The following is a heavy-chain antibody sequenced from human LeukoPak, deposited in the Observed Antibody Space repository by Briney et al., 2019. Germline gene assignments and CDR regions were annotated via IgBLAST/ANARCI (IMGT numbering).Heavy chain of an antibody. V-gene: IGHV4-30-2*01. CDR3: ARAYDFWSGYYGGLGIDP. CDR2: IYHSGST. CDR1: GGSISSGGYY. D-gene: IGHD3-3*01. Sequence: PSQTLSLTCTVSGGSISSGGYYWSWIRQPPGKGLEWIGYIYHSGSTYYNPSLKSRVTISVDRSKNQFSLKLSSVTAADTAVYYCARAYDFWSGYYGGLGIDPWGQGTLVTVSS. J-gene: IGHJ5*02.